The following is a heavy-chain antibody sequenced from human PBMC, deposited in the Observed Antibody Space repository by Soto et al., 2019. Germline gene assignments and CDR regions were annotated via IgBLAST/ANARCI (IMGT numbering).Heavy chain of an antibody. CDR2: IKSKTDGGTT. D-gene: IGHD1-7*01. V-gene: IGHV3-15*07. CDR3: ARDNWNSY. CDR1: GFTFSTAW. Sequence: SLRLSCAASGFTFSTAWMNWVRQAPGKGLERVGRIKSKTDGGTTDYAAPVKGRFTISRDDSKNTLYLQMSSLRVEDTAVYYCARDNWNSYWGQGTLVTVSS. J-gene: IGHJ4*01.